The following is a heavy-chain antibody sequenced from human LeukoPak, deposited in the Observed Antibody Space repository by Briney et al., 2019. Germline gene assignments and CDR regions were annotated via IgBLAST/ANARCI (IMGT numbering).Heavy chain of an antibody. CDR3: AKVVVAATISDAFDI. CDR2: ISGSGGST. D-gene: IGHD2-15*01. CDR1: GFTFSSYA. V-gene: IGHV3-23*01. J-gene: IGHJ3*02. Sequence: GGSLRLSCAASGFTFSSYAMSWVRQAPGKGLEWVSAISGSGGSTYYADSVEGQFTISRDNSKNTLYLQMNSLRAEDTAVYYCAKVVVAATISDAFDIWGQGTMVTVSS.